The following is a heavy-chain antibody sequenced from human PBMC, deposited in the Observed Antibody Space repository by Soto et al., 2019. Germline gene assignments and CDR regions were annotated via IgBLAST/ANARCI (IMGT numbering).Heavy chain of an antibody. CDR1: GYTFTNYN. CDR2: MNPNNGDT. Sequence: QAQLVQSGAEVKKPGASVKVSCKASGYTFTNYNINWVRQATGQGLEWMGWMNPNNGDTGYAQKFQGRVTMTRNTSISTAYMQLSSLRSEDTAVYYCARERSHSSSWSNSFDIWGQGTMVTVSS. J-gene: IGHJ3*02. V-gene: IGHV1-8*01. CDR3: ARERSHSSSWSNSFDI. D-gene: IGHD6-13*01.